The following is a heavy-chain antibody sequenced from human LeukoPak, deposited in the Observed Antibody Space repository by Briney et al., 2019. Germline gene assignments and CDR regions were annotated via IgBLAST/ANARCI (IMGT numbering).Heavy chain of an antibody. CDR2: ISYDGSDK. Sequence: GGSLRLSCAASGFTFSSYAMYWVRQAPGKGLEWVAVISYDGSDKFYADSVKGRFTISRDNAKNSLYLQMNSLRAEDTAVYYCARDSPPDIWGQGTMVTVSS. CDR3: ARDSPPDI. V-gene: IGHV3-30*04. J-gene: IGHJ3*02. CDR1: GFTFSSYA.